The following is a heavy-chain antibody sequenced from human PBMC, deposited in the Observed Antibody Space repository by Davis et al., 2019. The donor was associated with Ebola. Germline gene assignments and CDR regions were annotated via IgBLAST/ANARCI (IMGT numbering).Heavy chain of an antibody. V-gene: IGHV4-59*12. Sequence: SETLSLTCTVSGGSISSYYWSWIRQPPGKGLEWIGYIYYSGSTNYNPSLKSRVTISVDTSKNQFSLKLSSVTAADTAVYYCARVPRDSSSWYYYYYYGMDVWGQGTTVTVSS. CDR1: GGSISSYY. CDR2: IYYSGST. J-gene: IGHJ6*02. D-gene: IGHD6-13*01. CDR3: ARVPRDSSSWYYYYYYGMDV.